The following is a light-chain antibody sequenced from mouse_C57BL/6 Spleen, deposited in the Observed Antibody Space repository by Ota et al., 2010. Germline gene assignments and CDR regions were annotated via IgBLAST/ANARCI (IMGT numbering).Light chain of an antibody. Sequence: QIVLTQSPAIMSASPGEKVTMTCSASSSVNYLHWYQQKLGTSPRLLIYDTSNLASGVPVRFSGSGSGTSYSLTISRMEAEDAATYYCQQWSSYPPTFGGGPRLE. CDR1: SSVNY. J-gene: IGKJ2*01. CDR2: DTS. V-gene: IGKV4-55*01. CDR3: QQWSSYPPT.